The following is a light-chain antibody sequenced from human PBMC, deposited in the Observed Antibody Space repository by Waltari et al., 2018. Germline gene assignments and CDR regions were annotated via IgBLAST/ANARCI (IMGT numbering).Light chain of an antibody. CDR3: QQSYSLPPT. Sequence: DIQMTQSPPSLSASVGDRVTISCRASQTVSNYLNWFQQKSGKAPKLLIYAASTVQGGVPPRFTGSGAGTDFTLTITSLQPEDFATYYCQQSYSLPPTFGQGTKVEVK. J-gene: IGKJ1*01. CDR1: QTVSNY. V-gene: IGKV1-39*01. CDR2: AAS.